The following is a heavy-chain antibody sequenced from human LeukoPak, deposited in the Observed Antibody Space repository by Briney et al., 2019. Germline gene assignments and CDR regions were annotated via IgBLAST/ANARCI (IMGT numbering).Heavy chain of an antibody. CDR3: ARDSQDYSSSWYGGNWFDP. D-gene: IGHD6-13*01. J-gene: IGHJ5*02. Sequence: ASVKVSCKASGYTFTGYYMHWVRQAPGQGLEWMGWINPNSGGTNYAQKFQGRVTMTRDTSISTAYMELSRLRSDDTAVYYCARDSQDYSSSWYGGNWFDPWGQGTLVTVSS. CDR2: INPNSGGT. V-gene: IGHV1-2*02. CDR1: GYTFTGYY.